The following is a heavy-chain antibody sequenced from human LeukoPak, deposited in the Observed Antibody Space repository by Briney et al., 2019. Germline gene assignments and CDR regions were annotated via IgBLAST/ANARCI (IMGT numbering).Heavy chain of an antibody. CDR3: AREPRGIRPGYSSSWTKNWLDP. J-gene: IGHJ5*02. V-gene: IGHV4-59*12. CDR1: GASISDYY. CDR2: IYYSGSS. D-gene: IGHD6-13*01. Sequence: SETLSLTCSVSGASISDYYRTWVRQPPGKGLEYIGYIYYSGSSNYNPSLKSRVTISVDTSKNQFSLKLSSVTAADTAVYYCAREPRGIRPGYSSSWTKNWLDPWGQGTLVTVSS.